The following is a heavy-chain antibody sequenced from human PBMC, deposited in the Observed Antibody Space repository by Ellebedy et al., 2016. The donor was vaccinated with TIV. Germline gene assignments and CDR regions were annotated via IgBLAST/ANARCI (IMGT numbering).Heavy chain of an antibody. Sequence: GESLKISCGASGFSFRSYWMTWVRQAPGKGLEWVANINQGGSDKYYVDSVKGRFTISRDNAKNSLFLQMNTLRAEDTAIYYCATDGSYGDYLSPTHAFVMWGQGTMVTVSA. D-gene: IGHD4-17*01. V-gene: IGHV3-7*01. CDR3: ATDGSYGDYLSPTHAFVM. CDR1: GFSFRSYW. J-gene: IGHJ3*02. CDR2: INQGGSDK.